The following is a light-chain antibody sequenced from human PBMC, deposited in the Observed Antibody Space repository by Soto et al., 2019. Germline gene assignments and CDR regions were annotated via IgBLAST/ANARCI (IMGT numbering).Light chain of an antibody. CDR3: QQFYYYPHT. V-gene: IGKV1-39*01. CDR1: HTIATY. Sequence: EIQMTQSPASLSASVGERVTLTCRASHTIATYLNWYQQKAGKVPEVLIYGTSTLQPGVPSRFSGSGYGTDCTLTINNVQPEDFATYYCQQFYYYPHTFGQGTKLEVK. J-gene: IGKJ2*01. CDR2: GTS.